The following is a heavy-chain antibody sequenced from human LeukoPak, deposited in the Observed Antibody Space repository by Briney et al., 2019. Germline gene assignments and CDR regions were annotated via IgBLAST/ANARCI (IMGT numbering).Heavy chain of an antibody. J-gene: IGHJ4*02. Sequence: SGGSLRLSCAASGFTFSSYSMNWVRQAPGKGLEWVANIKQDGSKKNYVDSVKGRFTISRDNAKNSLYLQMNSLRVEDTAVYYCARFISLGGWGQGAPVTVSS. CDR3: ARFISLGG. CDR2: IKQDGSKK. V-gene: IGHV3-7*01. CDR1: GFTFSSYS. D-gene: IGHD3-10*01.